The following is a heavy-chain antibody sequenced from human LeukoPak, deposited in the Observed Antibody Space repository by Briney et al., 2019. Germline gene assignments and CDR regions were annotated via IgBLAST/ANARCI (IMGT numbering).Heavy chain of an antibody. D-gene: IGHD3-22*01. CDR1: GFTFSSYS. J-gene: IGHJ4*02. V-gene: IGHV3-21*01. CDR2: ISSTRSYI. Sequence: GGSLRLSCAASGFTFSSYSMNWVRQAPGKGLEWVSSISSTRSYIYYADSVKGRFTISRDNAKNSLYLQMNSLRAEDTAVYYCAKDRDTFFNTVITPFDYWGQGTLVTVSS. CDR3: AKDRDTFFNTVITPFDY.